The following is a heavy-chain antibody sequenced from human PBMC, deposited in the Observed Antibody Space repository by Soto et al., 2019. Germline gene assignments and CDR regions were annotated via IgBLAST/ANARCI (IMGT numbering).Heavy chain of an antibody. CDR2: IKSKTDGGTT. Sequence: GWSLRLSCAASGFTFSNAWINCVRQAPGKGLEWVGRIKSKTDGGTTDYAAPVKGRFTISRDDSKNTLYLQMNSLKTEDTVVYYCTTDPVSMIVVVPSSGWGQGT. CDR1: GFTFSNAW. J-gene: IGHJ4*02. CDR3: TTDPVSMIVVVPSSG. D-gene: IGHD3-22*01. V-gene: IGHV3-15*07.